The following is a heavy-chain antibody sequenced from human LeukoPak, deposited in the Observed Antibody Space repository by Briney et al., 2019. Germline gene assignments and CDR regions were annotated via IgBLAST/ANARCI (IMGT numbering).Heavy chain of an antibody. Sequence: GESLRLSCAASGVTFSSYWMSWVRQAPGKGLEWVANIKEDGSEKYYVDSVKGRFTISRDNAKNSLYLQMNSLRAEDTAVYYCARDHIWFGDDYYGMDVWGQGTTVTVSS. CDR3: ARDHIWFGDDYYGMDV. CDR1: GVTFSSYW. V-gene: IGHV3-7*01. CDR2: IKEDGSEK. J-gene: IGHJ6*02. D-gene: IGHD3-10*01.